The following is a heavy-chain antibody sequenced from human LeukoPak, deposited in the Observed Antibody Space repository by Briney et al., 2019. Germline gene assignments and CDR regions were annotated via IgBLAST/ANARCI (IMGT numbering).Heavy chain of an antibody. Sequence: GGSLRLSCAASGFTFSSYWMSWVRQAPGKGLEWVAHINQDGSEKYYVDSVKGRFTISRDNAKNSLYLQMNSLRADATAVYYCARNQLGYCSSTSCYAAYYYYGMDVWGQGTTVTVSS. CDR1: GFTFSSYW. CDR2: INQDGSEK. CDR3: ARNQLGYCSSTSCYAAYYYYGMDV. J-gene: IGHJ6*02. D-gene: IGHD2-2*01. V-gene: IGHV3-7*01.